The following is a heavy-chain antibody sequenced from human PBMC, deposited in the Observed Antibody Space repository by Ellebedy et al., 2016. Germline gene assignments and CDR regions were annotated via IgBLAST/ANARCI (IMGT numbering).Heavy chain of an antibody. CDR1: GLTLSSYG. D-gene: IGHD3-10*01. V-gene: IGHV3-30*18. CDR2: ISYDEKNI. Sequence: GESLKISCEVSGLTLSSYGFQWVRQAPGKGLEWVAVISYDEKNIYHSESVKGRFTVSRDNSKNTVYLQMDSLRVEDTAVYYCAKLGGSGKYSYYAMDVWGQGTTVIVSS. J-gene: IGHJ6*02. CDR3: AKLGGSGKYSYYAMDV.